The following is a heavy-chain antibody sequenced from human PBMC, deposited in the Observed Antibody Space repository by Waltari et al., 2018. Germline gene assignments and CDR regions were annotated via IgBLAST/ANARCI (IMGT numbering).Heavy chain of an antibody. J-gene: IGHJ3*02. CDR1: GYSFPSYW. CDR2: LYPGDSDT. D-gene: IGHD1-1*01. CDR3: ARHPDGEGPGTDSNDAFDI. V-gene: IGHV5-51*01. Sequence: EVQLVQSGAEVKQPGESLQISCKVSGYSFPSYWTGWVPQMPWHSREWMGILYPGDSDTRYSPSFQGQVIISADKSISTAYLQWSSLKASDTAMYYCARHPDGEGPGTDSNDAFDIWGQGTMVTVSS.